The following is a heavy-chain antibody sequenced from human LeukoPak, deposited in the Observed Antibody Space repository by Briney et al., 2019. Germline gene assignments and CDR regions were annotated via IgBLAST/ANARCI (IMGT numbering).Heavy chain of an antibody. V-gene: IGHV1-18*01. D-gene: IGHD1-26*01. CDR2: ISAYNGNT. Sequence: ASVKVSCKASRYTFTSYGISWVRQAPGQGLEWMGWISAYNGNTNYAQKLQGRVTMTTDTSTSTAYMELRSLRSDDTAVYYCARDLGEWELPPNFDYWGQGTLVTVSS. CDR1: RYTFTSYG. J-gene: IGHJ4*02. CDR3: ARDLGEWELPPNFDY.